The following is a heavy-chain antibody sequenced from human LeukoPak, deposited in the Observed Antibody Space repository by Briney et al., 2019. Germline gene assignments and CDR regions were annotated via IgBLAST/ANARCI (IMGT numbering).Heavy chain of an antibody. CDR2: IKQDGSEK. Sequence: GGSLRLSCAASRFTFSSYWMSWVRQAPGKGLEWVANIKQDGSEKYYVDSVRGRFTISRDNAGNSLFLQMNSLRAEDTAVYYCARPSWDAKSYYYYYMDVWGKGTTVTVSS. CDR3: ARPSWDAKSYYYYYMDV. CDR1: RFTFSSYW. V-gene: IGHV3-7*01. J-gene: IGHJ6*03. D-gene: IGHD6-13*01.